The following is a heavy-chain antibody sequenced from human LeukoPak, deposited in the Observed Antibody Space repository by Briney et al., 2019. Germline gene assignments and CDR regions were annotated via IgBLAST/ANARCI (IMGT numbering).Heavy chain of an antibody. Sequence: SETLSLTCAVYGGSFSGYYWSWIRQPPGKGLEWIGEINHSGSTNYNPSLKSRVTISVDTSKNQFSLKLSSVTAADTAVYYCARGLGLTRWYSSGWPYDYWGQGTLVTVSS. CDR1: GGSFSGYY. J-gene: IGHJ4*02. CDR2: INHSGST. CDR3: ARGLGLTRWYSSGWPYDY. V-gene: IGHV4-34*01. D-gene: IGHD6-19*01.